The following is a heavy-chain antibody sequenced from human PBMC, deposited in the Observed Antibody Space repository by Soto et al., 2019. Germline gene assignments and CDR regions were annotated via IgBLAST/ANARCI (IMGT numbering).Heavy chain of an antibody. CDR1: GFTFSSYA. J-gene: IGHJ6*02. CDR2: ISGSGGST. D-gene: IGHD3-3*01. CDR3: AKDWSFWTRYGMDV. V-gene: IGHV3-23*01. Sequence: EVQLLESGGGLVQPGESLRLSCGASGFTFSSYAMSWVRQAPGKGLEWVSGISGSGGSTYYADSVKGRFTISRDNSKNTLYLQMNSLRAEATAVYYCAKDWSFWTRYGMDVWGQGTTVTVSS.